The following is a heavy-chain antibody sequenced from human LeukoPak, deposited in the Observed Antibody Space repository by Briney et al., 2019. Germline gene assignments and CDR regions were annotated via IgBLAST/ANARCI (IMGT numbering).Heavy chain of an antibody. CDR2: ISGSGVST. Sequence: GACLRLSCVASGFTFSSYAMNWVRQAPGKRLEWVSTISGSGVSTFYADSVKGRFTISRDNSKNTVYLQMNSLRAEDTAVYYCAKGFRSGDSRYYFDYWGQGTLVTVSS. CDR3: AKGFRSGDSRYYFDY. V-gene: IGHV3-23*01. D-gene: IGHD7-27*01. CDR1: GFTFSSYA. J-gene: IGHJ4*02.